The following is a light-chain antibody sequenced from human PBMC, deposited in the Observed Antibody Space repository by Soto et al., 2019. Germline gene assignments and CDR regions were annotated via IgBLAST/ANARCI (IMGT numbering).Light chain of an antibody. CDR1: RAVPNN. CDR2: EES. CDR3: QQVKTDPRT. Sequence: DIHLTQSPSILSASVGDRVTITCRPSRAVPNNMAWYQQKPGKPPKLLIYEESTLHSGVPSRFSCLKSGTQITLTIDSLLPEDFATYYCQQVKTDPRTVGGGTKVEIK. J-gene: IGKJ4*01. V-gene: IGKV1-9*01.